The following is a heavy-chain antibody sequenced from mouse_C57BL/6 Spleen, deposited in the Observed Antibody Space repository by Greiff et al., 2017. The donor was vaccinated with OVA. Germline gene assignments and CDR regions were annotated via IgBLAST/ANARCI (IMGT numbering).Heavy chain of an antibody. CDR3: ARSYCASPSYYAMDY. CDR1: GYAFTNYL. D-gene: IGHD6-1*01. J-gene: IGHJ4*01. Sequence: QVQLQQSGAELVRPGTSVKVSCKASGYAFTNYLIEWVKQRPGQGLEWIGVINPGSGGTYYNEKFKGKATLTVDKSSSTAYMQLSSLTSEDSAVYVCARSYCASPSYYAMDYWGQGTSVTVSS. CDR2: INPGSGGT. V-gene: IGHV1-54*01.